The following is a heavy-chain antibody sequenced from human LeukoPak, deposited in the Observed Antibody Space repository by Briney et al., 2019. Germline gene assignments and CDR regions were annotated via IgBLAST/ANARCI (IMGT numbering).Heavy chain of an antibody. V-gene: IGHV3-9*01. Sequence: PGRSLRLSCAASGFTFDDYAMHWVRQAPGKGLEWVSGISWNSGSIGYADSVKGRFTISRDNSKNTLYLQMNSLRAEDTAVYYCARAGILWWSNAFDIWGQGTMVTVSS. CDR2: ISWNSGSI. D-gene: IGHD2-21*01. J-gene: IGHJ3*02. CDR1: GFTFDDYA. CDR3: ARAGILWWSNAFDI.